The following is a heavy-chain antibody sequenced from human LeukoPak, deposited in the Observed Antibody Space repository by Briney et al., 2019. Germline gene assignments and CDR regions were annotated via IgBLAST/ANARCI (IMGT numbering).Heavy chain of an antibody. V-gene: IGHV3-23*01. J-gene: IGHJ4*02. CDR2: ISGSGGST. CDR1: GFTFSSYA. D-gene: IGHD3-3*01. CDR3: VGTNYGFWSGYYLPRFDY. Sequence: GGSLRLSCAASGFTFSSYAMSWFRQAPGKGLEWVSAISGSGGSTYYADSVKGRFTISRDNSKNTLYLQMNSLRAEDTAVYYCVGTNYGFWSGYYLPRFDYWGQGTLVTVSS.